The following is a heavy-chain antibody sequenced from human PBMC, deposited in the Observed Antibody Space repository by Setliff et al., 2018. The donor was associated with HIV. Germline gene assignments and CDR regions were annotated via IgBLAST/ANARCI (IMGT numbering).Heavy chain of an antibody. D-gene: IGHD2-21*02. CDR1: GASITSHN. J-gene: IGHJ6*03. CDR2: IYTRGNT. V-gene: IGHV4-4*07. Sequence: SETLSLTCSVSGASITSHNWSWIRQAAGKGLEWIGRIYTRGNTYYNPSLRSRVTMSVDTSKNQFSLKVTSVTAADTAVYYCTRDLWGDDYYYNNMDVWGKGTTVTVSS. CDR3: TRDLWGDDYYYNNMDV.